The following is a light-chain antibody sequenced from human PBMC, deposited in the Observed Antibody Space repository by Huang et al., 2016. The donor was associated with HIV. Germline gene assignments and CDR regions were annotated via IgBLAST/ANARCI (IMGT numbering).Light chain of an antibody. V-gene: IGKV2-28*01. J-gene: IGKJ4*01. CDR2: LCS. CDR1: QSLLHSNGYNY. Sequence: DIVMTQSPLSLPVIPGEPASISCRSSQSLLHSNGYNYLDWYRQKPGQSPQLLIYLCSNRASGVPDRFSGSGSGTDFTLKISRVEAEDVGVYYCMQALQTPLTFGGGTKVEIK. CDR3: MQALQTPLT.